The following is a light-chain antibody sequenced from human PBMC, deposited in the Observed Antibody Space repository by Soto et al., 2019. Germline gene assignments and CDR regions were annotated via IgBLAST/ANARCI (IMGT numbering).Light chain of an antibody. CDR1: QSVPSSY. CDR2: DAS. V-gene: IGKV3-20*01. Sequence: DIVLTQSPGTLSLSPGARATLSCRASQSVPSSYLAWYQQKPGQAPRLLIYDASTRATGIPDRFSGSESGTDFILTIGRVEPEDSAVYYCQQHGGPSLYTFDQGTKLEI. CDR3: QQHGGPSLYT. J-gene: IGKJ2*01.